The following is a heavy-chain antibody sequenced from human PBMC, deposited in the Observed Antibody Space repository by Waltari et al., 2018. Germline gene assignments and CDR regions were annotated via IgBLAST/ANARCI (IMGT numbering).Heavy chain of an antibody. CDR2: LQYNGERK. D-gene: IGHD1-26*01. V-gene: IGHV3-30*02. J-gene: IGHJ4*02. CDR1: GFSFNNFD. Sequence: QVQLVESGGGVVQPGESLRLSCAASGFSFNNFDMHWVRQTPGRGLEWVAVLQYNGERKYYGNSGNGRFTISRDDSRNTVYLHMNSLRDEDTGVYYCAKRPWYGTSSSGDSWGQGTLVLVSS. CDR3: AKRPWYGTSSSGDS.